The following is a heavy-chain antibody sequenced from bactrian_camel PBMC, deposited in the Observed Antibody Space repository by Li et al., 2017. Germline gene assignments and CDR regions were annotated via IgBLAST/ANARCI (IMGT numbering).Heavy chain of an antibody. CDR1: GVTNGDYC. CDR2: ILKNGTA. J-gene: IGHJ4*01. V-gene: IGHV3S55*01. Sequence: HVQLVESGGGSVQAGGSLRLSCTASGVTNGDYCMSWLRQAPGREREGVAGILKNGTAIYGDSVKGRFTISQDNAKRTVYLQMNNLKPEDTGMYYCMAATRPKWGERCPILASKNAWGQGTQVTVS. D-gene: IGHD5*01. CDR3: MAATRPKWGERCPILASKNA.